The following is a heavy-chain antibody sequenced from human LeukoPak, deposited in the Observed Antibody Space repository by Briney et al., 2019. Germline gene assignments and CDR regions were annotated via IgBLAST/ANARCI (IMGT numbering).Heavy chain of an antibody. CDR2: INEDGSEK. Sequence: PGGSLRLSCAASGFTFSSFWMSCVRQTPGKGLEWVANINEDGSEKYYEDSVKGRFTISRDNDKNSLNLEVNGLRAEDTAVYYCARDSGTLGPWGQGTLVTVSS. CDR1: GFTFSSFW. J-gene: IGHJ5*02. V-gene: IGHV3-7*01. D-gene: IGHD1-26*01. CDR3: ARDSGTLGP.